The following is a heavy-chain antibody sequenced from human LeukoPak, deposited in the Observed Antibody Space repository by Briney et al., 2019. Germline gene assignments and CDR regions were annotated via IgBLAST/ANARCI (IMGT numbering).Heavy chain of an antibody. V-gene: IGHV4-39*01. CDR2: IYFSGGT. CDR3: ARQTGAGLFSLP. J-gene: IGHJ4*02. CDR1: GDSISSSNCY. D-gene: IGHD3-9*01. Sequence: SETLSLTCTVSGDSISSSNCYWGWLRQPPGKGLEWIGSIYFSGGTYYNASLKSRVTISVDTSKNQFSLKLSFVTAADTAVYYCARQTGAGLFSLPGGQGTLVTVSS.